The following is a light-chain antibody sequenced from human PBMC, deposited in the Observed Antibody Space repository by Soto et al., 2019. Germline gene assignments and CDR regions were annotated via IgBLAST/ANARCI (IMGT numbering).Light chain of an antibody. V-gene: IGKV1-27*01. CDR2: AAS. Sequence: DIQMTQSPSSLSASVGDRVTITCRASQGISNYLAWYQQKPGKVPKLLIYAASTLQSGVPSRFSGSGSGTVCTLTISSLQPEDVATYYCQKYLSALRTFGQGTKVEIK. CDR1: QGISNY. J-gene: IGKJ1*01. CDR3: QKYLSALRT.